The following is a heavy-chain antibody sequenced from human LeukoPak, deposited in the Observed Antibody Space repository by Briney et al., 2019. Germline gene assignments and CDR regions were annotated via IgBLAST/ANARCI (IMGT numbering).Heavy chain of an antibody. CDR3: ARTIVATIDSPNYYYYMDV. D-gene: IGHD5-12*01. CDR2: IRYDGSNK. CDR1: GFTFSSYG. Sequence: GGSLRLSCAASGFTFSSYGMHWVRQAPGKGLEWVAFIRYDGSNKYYADSVKGRFTISRDNSKNTLYLQMNSLRSDDTAVYYCARTIVATIDSPNYYYYMDVWGKGTTVTVSS. V-gene: IGHV3-30*02. J-gene: IGHJ6*03.